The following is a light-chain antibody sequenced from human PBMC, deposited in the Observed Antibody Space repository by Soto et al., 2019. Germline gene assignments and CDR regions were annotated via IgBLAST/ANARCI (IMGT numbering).Light chain of an antibody. CDR2: AAS. V-gene: IGKV3-20*01. J-gene: IGKJ1*01. CDR3: QQYGTSPRT. Sequence: EIVLTQSPGTLSLSPVERATLSCMASQSVRNNYLAWYQQRPGQAPRLLIYAASSRATGIPDRFSGSGSGTDFTLTISRLEPEDFAVYYCQQYGTSPRTFGQGTKVDIK. CDR1: QSVRNNY.